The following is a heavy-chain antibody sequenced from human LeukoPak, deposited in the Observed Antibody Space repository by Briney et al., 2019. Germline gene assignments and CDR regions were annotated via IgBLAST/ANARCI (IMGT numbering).Heavy chain of an antibody. D-gene: IGHD6-6*01. J-gene: IGHJ6*03. CDR3: AKAGGSSSSMGGNYFYMDV. V-gene: IGHV3-23*01. CDR2: ISGSGDST. CDR1: GFTFSSYA. Sequence: GGSLRLSCAASGFTFSSYAMSWVRQAPGKGLEWVSSISGSGDSTYYADSVKGRFTISRDNPNNTLYLQMNSLRAEYTAVYYCAKAGGSSSSMGGNYFYMDVWGKGTTVTVSS.